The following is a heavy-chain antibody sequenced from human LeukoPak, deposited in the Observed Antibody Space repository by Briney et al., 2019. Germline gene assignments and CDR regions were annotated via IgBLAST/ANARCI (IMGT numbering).Heavy chain of an antibody. Sequence: SVKVSCKASGGTFSSYAISWVRQAPGQGLEWMGGIIPIFGTANYAQKFQGRVTITADESTSTAYMELSSLRSEVTAVYYCARSRFDYYGSGSYPEFYYYYYMDVWGKGTTVTISS. CDR2: IIPIFGTA. CDR3: ARSRFDYYGSGSYPEFYYYYYMDV. V-gene: IGHV1-69*13. J-gene: IGHJ6*03. CDR1: GGTFSSYA. D-gene: IGHD3-10*01.